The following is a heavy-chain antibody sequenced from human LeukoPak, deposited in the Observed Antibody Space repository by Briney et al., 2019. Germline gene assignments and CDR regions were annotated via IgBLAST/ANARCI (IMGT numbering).Heavy chain of an antibody. CDR2: INSGWSST. V-gene: IGHV3-74*01. J-gene: IGHJ4*02. CDR1: GFTFSSYW. CDR3: ARVYSGYDSDDY. D-gene: IGHD5-12*01. Sequence: PGGSLRLSCAASGFTFSSYWMHWVRQAPGKGLVWVSRINSGWSSTSYADSVKGRFTVSRDNAKNTLYLQMNSLRAEDTAVYYCARVYSGYDSDDYWGQGTLVTVSS.